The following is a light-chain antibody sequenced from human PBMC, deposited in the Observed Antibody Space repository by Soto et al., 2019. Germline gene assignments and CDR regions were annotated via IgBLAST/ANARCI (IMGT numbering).Light chain of an antibody. Sequence: QSALTQPASVSGSPGQSITISCTGTSRDVGDFDYISWYQHHPGKAPKLILYEVKIRPSGVSDRFSGSKSGNTASLTISGLQPDDQADYFCTAYRSGDVPWTFGGGTKLTVL. CDR3: TAYRSGDVPWT. V-gene: IGLV2-14*01. J-gene: IGLJ2*01. CDR1: SRDVGDFDY. CDR2: EVK.